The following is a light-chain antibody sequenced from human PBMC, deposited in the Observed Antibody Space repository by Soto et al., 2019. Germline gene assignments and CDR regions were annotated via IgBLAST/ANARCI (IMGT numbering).Light chain of an antibody. CDR1: SSDVGAYNS. Sequence: QSALAQPASVSGSPGQSITISCTGTSSDVGAYNSVSWYQQHPHRAPQVIIYKGTQRPSGVSDRFSGSKSGNSASLSISGLQPEDEASYFCGSYTSATTWVFGGGTQLTVL. J-gene: IGLJ3*02. V-gene: IGLV2-14*02. CDR3: GSYTSATTWV. CDR2: KGT.